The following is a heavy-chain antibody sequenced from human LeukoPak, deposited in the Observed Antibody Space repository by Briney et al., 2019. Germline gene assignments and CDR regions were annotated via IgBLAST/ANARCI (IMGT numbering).Heavy chain of an antibody. D-gene: IGHD6-19*01. CDR1: GGSISSYY. V-gene: IGHV4-59*01. Sequence: SETLSLTCTVSGGSISSYYWSWLRQPPGKGLEWIGYIYYSGSTNYNPSLKSRVTISVDTSKNQFSLKLSSVTAADTAVYYCAREGSSGWYDRGAFDIWGQGTMVTVSS. J-gene: IGHJ3*02. CDR3: AREGSSGWYDRGAFDI. CDR2: IYYSGST.